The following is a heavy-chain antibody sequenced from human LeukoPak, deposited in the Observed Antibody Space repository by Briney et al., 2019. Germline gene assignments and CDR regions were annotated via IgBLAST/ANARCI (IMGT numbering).Heavy chain of an antibody. Sequence: PSETLSLTCTVSGASINSAGYYWSWIRQHPGKGLEWIGYIYYSGSTYYNPSLKSRVTISVDTSKNQFSLKLSSVTAADTAVYYCAAQDVNWFDPWGQGTLVTVSS. V-gene: IGHV4-31*03. D-gene: IGHD2-15*01. CDR1: GASINSAGYY. CDR3: AAQDVNWFDP. J-gene: IGHJ5*02. CDR2: IYYSGST.